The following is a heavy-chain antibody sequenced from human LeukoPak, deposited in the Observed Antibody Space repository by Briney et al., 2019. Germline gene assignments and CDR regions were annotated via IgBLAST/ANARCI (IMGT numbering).Heavy chain of an antibody. CDR3: AIAQSWDELFDS. CDR1: GIAVIGNY. V-gene: IGHV3-53*01. D-gene: IGHD1-26*01. Sequence: GGSLTLSCAASGIAVIGNYMSWVRQPPGKGLEWVSFISINTDTFYADSVRGRFTISRDSSKNTLCLQMNSLRDEDSAVYYCAIAQSWDELFDSWGQGTLVTVSS. CDR2: ISINTDT. J-gene: IGHJ4*02.